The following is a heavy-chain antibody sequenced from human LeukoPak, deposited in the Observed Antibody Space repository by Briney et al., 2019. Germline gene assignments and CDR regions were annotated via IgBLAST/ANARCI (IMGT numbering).Heavy chain of an antibody. D-gene: IGHD3-10*01. V-gene: IGHV3-23*01. CDR2: ISGSGGST. J-gene: IGHJ3*02. Sequence: GGSLRLSCAASGFTFSSYGMTWVHQAPGKGLEWVSAISGSGGSTYYADSVKGRSTISRDNSKNTLYLQMNSLRAEDTAVYYCAKFGLAGSGRYHDAFDIWGQGTMVTVSS. CDR3: AKFGLAGSGRYHDAFDI. CDR1: GFTFSSYG.